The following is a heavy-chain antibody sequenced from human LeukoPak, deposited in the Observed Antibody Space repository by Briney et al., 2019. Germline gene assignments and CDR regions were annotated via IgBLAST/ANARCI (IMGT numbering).Heavy chain of an antibody. CDR2: IYYSGST. CDR1: GGSISSYY. J-gene: IGHJ6*03. CDR3: AXLGTIEYCSSTXCYVHVDYYYMDV. D-gene: IGHD2-2*01. Sequence: SETLSLTCTVSGGSISSYYWSWIRQPPGKGLEWIGYIYYSGSTNYNPSLKSRVTISVDTSKNQFSLKLSSVTAADTAVYYCAXLGTIEYCSSTXCYVHVDYYYMDVWGKGTTVTVSS. V-gene: IGHV4-59*08.